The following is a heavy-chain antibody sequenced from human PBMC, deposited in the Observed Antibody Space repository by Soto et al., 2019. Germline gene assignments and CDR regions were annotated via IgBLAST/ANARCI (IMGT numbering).Heavy chain of an antibody. Sequence: QVQLVQSEDEVKKPGASVRVSCQASGYTFSDYALSWVRQAPGQGLEWMGWISASTRSTDQGHNFQGRVIMTLDTSTNTAYMELRSLRSDDTAVYYCVRCYCSVGSCYACWHFDLWGRGTLVTVSS. J-gene: IGHJ2*01. CDR1: GYTFSDYA. D-gene: IGHD2-15*01. CDR2: ISASTRST. CDR3: VRCYCSVGSCYACWHFDL. V-gene: IGHV1-18*01.